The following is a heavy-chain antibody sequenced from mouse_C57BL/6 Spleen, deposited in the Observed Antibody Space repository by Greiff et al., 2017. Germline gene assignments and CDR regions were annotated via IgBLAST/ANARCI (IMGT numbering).Heavy chain of an antibody. Sequence: QVQLKQSGAELVKPGASVKISCKASGYAFSSYWMNWVKQRPGKGLEWIGQIYPGDGDTNYNGKFKGKATLTADKSSSTAYMQLSSLTSEDSAVYFCTSGGIMVTYYFDYWGQGTTLTVSS. CDR1: GYAFSSYW. CDR3: TSGGIMVTYYFDY. V-gene: IGHV1-80*01. J-gene: IGHJ2*01. CDR2: IYPGDGDT. D-gene: IGHD2-2*01.